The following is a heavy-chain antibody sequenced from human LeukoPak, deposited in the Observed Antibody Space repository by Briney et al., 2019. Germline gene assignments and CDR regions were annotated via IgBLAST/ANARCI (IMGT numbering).Heavy chain of an antibody. CDR1: GFTFSNTA. CDR3: VKRTMAGVLERRTYYFDY. Sequence: GESLRLSCAASGFTFSNTAMSWVRQAPGKGLEWLSIISGSGLNAYYADSVKGRFTICRDNSKSTLFLQMNSLRAEDTALYYCVKRTMAGVLERRTYYFDYWGQGSLVTVSP. V-gene: IGHV3-23*01. CDR2: ISGSGLNA. J-gene: IGHJ4*02. D-gene: IGHD2-2*01.